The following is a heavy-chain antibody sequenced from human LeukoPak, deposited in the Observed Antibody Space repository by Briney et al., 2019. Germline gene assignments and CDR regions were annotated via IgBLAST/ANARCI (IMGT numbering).Heavy chain of an antibody. CDR3: ARGGYRFGPNY. J-gene: IGHJ4*02. D-gene: IGHD5-18*01. Sequence: SRGSLRLSCVASGFTFGTYWMNWVRQSPGKGLEWVATIKEDGSEKYYMDSVKGRFTISRDNAKSSLYLQINCLRVEDTAVYYCARGGYRFGPNYWGQGTLVSVSS. CDR1: GFTFGTYW. V-gene: IGHV3-7*03. CDR2: IKEDGSEK.